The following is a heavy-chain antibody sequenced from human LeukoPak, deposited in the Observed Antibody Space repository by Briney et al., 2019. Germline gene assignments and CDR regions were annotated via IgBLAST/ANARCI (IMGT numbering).Heavy chain of an antibody. J-gene: IGHJ4*02. CDR1: AGSISSYY. V-gene: IGHV4-59*01. CDR2: IYYSGST. CDR3: ARDTVGAADS. Sequence: SETLSLTCTVSAGSISSYYWSWIRQPPGKGLEWIGYIYYSGSTNYNPSLKSRVTISVDTSKNQFSLKLNSVTAADTAVYYCARDTVGAADSWGQGTLVTVSS. D-gene: IGHD1-26*01.